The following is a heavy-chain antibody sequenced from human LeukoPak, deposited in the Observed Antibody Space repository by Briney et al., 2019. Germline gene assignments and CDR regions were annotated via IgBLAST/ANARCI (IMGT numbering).Heavy chain of an antibody. CDR2: TRYRSTWNT. J-gene: IGHJ4*02. V-gene: IGHV6-1*01. CDR1: VDSVSSKSVS. CDR3: VRDFNWAFDY. D-gene: IGHD7-27*01. Sequence: SQTLSLTCAISVDSVSSKSVSWNWVRQSPSRGLEYLGRTRYRSTWNTFYSLSVQCRITINADTSRNQVSLRLNSVTPEDTALYYCVRDFNWAFDYWGQGTLVTVSS.